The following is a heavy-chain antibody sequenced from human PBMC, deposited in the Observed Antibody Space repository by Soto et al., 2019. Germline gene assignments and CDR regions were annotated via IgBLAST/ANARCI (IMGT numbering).Heavy chain of an antibody. CDR2: ITGSGNTI. CDR1: GFTFSSYE. Sequence: EVQLVESGGGLVQPGGALRLCCAASGFTFSSYEMHWGRQAPGKGLEWVSYITGSGNTIYYADSVKGRFTISRDNAKNSMYLQMTSLRAEDTAVYYCARGGSYFDYWGQGTLVTVSS. D-gene: IGHD1-26*01. CDR3: ARGGSYFDY. V-gene: IGHV3-48*03. J-gene: IGHJ4*02.